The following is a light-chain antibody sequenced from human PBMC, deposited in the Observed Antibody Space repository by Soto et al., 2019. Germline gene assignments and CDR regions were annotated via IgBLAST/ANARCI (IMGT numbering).Light chain of an antibody. V-gene: IGLV2-14*01. CDR3: SSYTSITALV. CDR2: DVS. J-gene: IGLJ1*01. Sequence: QSVLTQPASVSGSPGQSITISCTGTSSDVGGYNSVSWYQQHPGKVPKILIYDVSIRPSGVPDRFSGSKSGNTASLTISGLQAEDEADYYCSSYTSITALVFGTGTKLTVL. CDR1: SSDVGGYNS.